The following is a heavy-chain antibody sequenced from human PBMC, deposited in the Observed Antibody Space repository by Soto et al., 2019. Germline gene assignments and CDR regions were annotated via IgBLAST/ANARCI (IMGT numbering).Heavy chain of an antibody. CDR3: ARLCGGDNYDYGIDV. V-gene: IGHV1-69*01. CDR1: GGTFSSYA. D-gene: IGHD2-21*02. Sequence: QVQLVQSGAEVKKPGSSVKVSCKASGGTFSSYAISWVRQAPGQGLEWMGGIIPIFGTANYAQKFQGRVMITADESTITAYIYLSRLTSEDTAVYDCARLCGGDNYDYGIDVGGQGNTVTGSS. CDR2: IIPIFGTA. J-gene: IGHJ6*02.